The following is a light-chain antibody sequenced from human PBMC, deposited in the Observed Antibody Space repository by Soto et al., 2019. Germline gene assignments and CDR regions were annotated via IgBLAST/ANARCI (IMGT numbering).Light chain of an antibody. CDR3: QQYGSSHPYT. V-gene: IGKV3-20*01. J-gene: IGKJ2*01. CDR1: QRVSSIY. Sequence: EIVLTQSPGTLSLSPGERATLSSRASQRVSSIYLAWYQQKPGQAPRLLIYGASSRATGIPDRFSGSGSGIDFTLTISRLEPEDFAVYYCQQYGSSHPYTFGQGTKLEIK. CDR2: GAS.